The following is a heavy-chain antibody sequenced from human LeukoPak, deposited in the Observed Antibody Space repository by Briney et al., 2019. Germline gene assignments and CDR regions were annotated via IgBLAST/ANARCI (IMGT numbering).Heavy chain of an antibody. V-gene: IGHV3-74*01. Sequence: PGGSLRLSCAASGFTFSSYWMHWVRQSPGTGLVWVSDINNDGSVRRYGDSVKGRFTISRDNAKNTLYLQVNNMQSEGTAIYFCARGGYSPVDQWGQGPLVTVSS. CDR3: ARGGYSPVDQ. D-gene: IGHD6-13*01. CDR2: INNDGSVR. CDR1: GFTFSSYW. J-gene: IGHJ4*02.